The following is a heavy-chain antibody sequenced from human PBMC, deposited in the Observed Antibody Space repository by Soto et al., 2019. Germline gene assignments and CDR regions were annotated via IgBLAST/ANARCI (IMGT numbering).Heavy chain of an antibody. V-gene: IGHV4-59*01. CDR1: GGSISSYY. J-gene: IGHJ6*02. CDR2: IYYSGST. CDR3: ARYAAGTRYYYYGMTV. D-gene: IGHD6-19*01. Sequence: SETLSLTCTVSGGSISSYYWSWIRQPPGKGLEWIGYIYYSGSTNYNPSLKCRVTISVDTSKNQFSLKLSSVTAADTAVYYCARYAAGTRYYYYGMTVCAQGTTVTVSS.